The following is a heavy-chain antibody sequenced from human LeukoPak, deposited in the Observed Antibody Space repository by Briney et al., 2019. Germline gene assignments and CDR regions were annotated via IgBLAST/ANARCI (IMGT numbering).Heavy chain of an antibody. Sequence: SETLSLTCTVSGYSISSGYYWGWIRQPPGKGLEWIGSIYHSGSTYYNPSLKSRVTISVDTSKNQFSLKLSSVTAADTAVYYCARGRSSSWYRYYFDYWGRGTLVTVSS. CDR3: ARGRSSSWYRYYFDY. V-gene: IGHV4-38-2*02. D-gene: IGHD6-13*01. CDR1: GYSISSGYY. CDR2: IYHSGST. J-gene: IGHJ4*02.